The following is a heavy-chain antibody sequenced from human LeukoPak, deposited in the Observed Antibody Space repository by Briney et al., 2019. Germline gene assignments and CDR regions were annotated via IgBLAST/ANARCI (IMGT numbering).Heavy chain of an antibody. Sequence: GGSLRLSCAASGFTFSSYSMNWVRQAPGKGLEWVSSISGSSSYIYYADSVKGRFTIFRDNAKNSLYLQMNSLRAEDTAVYYCARDPPWELRPGSYFDHWGQGALVTVSS. D-gene: IGHD1-26*01. CDR1: GFTFSSYS. CDR3: ARDPPWELRPGSYFDH. J-gene: IGHJ4*02. CDR2: ISGSSSYI. V-gene: IGHV3-21*01.